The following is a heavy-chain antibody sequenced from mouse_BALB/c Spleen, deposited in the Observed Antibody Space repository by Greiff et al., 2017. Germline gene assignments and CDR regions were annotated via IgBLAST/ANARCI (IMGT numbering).Heavy chain of an antibody. CDR3: ARDSGTTATGAY. V-gene: IGHV5-4*02. CDR2: ISDGGSYT. J-gene: IGHJ3*01. Sequence: DVKLVESGGGLVKPGGSLKLSCAASGFTFSDYYMYWVRQTPEKRLEWVATISDGGSYTYYPDSVKGRFTISRDNAKNNLYLQMSSLKSEDTAMYYCARDSGTTATGAYWGQGTLVTVSA. D-gene: IGHD1-2*01. CDR1: GFTFSDYY.